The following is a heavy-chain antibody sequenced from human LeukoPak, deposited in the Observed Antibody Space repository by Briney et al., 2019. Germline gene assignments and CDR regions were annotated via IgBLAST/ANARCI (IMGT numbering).Heavy chain of an antibody. CDR2: IRYDGSNK. J-gene: IGHJ3*02. D-gene: IGHD5-18*01. V-gene: IGHV3-30*02. Sequence: GGSLRLSCVASGFTFNYHGMNWVRQAPGKGLEWVAFIRYDGSNKYYADSVKGRVTISRDNSKNTLYLQMNSLRADDTALYYCAKNVDSFGSSAFDIWGHGTLVTVSS. CDR3: AKNVDSFGSSAFDI. CDR1: GFTFNYHG.